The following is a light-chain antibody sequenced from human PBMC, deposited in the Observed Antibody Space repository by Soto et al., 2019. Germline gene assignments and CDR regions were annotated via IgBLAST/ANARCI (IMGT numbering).Light chain of an antibody. CDR3: QQYGSSPQT. V-gene: IGKV3-20*01. CDR2: ADS. CDR1: QSVSGY. Sequence: EIVLTQYPATLSLSPGETSTLSCMASQSVSGYIGWYQQKPGQAPRLLIYADSNRATGIPARFSGSGSGTDFTLTISRLEPEDFAVYYCQQYGSSPQTVGQGTRLEIK. J-gene: IGKJ5*01.